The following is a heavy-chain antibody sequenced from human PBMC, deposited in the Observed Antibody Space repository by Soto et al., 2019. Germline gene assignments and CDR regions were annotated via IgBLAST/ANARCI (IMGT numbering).Heavy chain of an antibody. V-gene: IGHV1-3*01. Sequence: QVQLVQSGAEVKKPGASVKVSCKASGYTFTSYAMHWVRQAPGQRLEWMGWINAGNGNTKYSQKFQGRVTITRDTSASTAYMELSSLRSEDTAVFYCAIPRGYSNYGWDYWGQGTLVTVSS. CDR3: AIPRGYSNYGWDY. J-gene: IGHJ4*02. CDR2: INAGNGNT. CDR1: GYTFTSYA. D-gene: IGHD4-4*01.